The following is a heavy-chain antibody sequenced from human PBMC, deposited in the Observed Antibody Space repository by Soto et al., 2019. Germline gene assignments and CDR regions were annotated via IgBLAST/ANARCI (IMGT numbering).Heavy chain of an antibody. CDR1: GFTFSSYA. D-gene: IGHD2-2*01. CDR3: AKDRGYCSSTSCSLNWFDP. V-gene: IGHV3-23*01. Sequence: LRLSCAASGFTFSSYAMSWVSQAPGKGLEWVSAISGSGGSTYYADSVKGRFTISRDNSKNTLYLQMNSLRAEDTAVYYRAKDRGYCSSTSCSLNWFDPWGQGPLVTVSS. CDR2: ISGSGGST. J-gene: IGHJ5*02.